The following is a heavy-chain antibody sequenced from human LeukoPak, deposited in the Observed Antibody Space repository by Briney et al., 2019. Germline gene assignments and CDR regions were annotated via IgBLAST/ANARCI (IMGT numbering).Heavy chain of an antibody. D-gene: IGHD3-10*01. CDR1: GYTFTSYD. V-gene: IGHV1-69*13. CDR3: ASRMNYYGSGSLFDY. Sequence: SVKVSCKASGYTFTSYDIKWVRQATGQGLEWMGGIIPIFGTANYAQKFQGRVTITADESTSTAYMELSSLRSEDTAVYYCASRMNYYGSGSLFDYWGQGTLVTVSS. CDR2: IIPIFGTA. J-gene: IGHJ4*02.